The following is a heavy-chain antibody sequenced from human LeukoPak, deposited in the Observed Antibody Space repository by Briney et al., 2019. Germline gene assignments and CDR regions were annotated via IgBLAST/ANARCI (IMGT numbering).Heavy chain of an antibody. V-gene: IGHV3-23*01. CDR3: AKDRSGGGDYYFGMDV. CDR2: ISGSGGST. Sequence: GGSLRLSCAASAFTVSGNHMNWVRQAPGKGLEWVSSISGSGGSTYYADSVKGRFTISRDNSQNTLYLQMNSLRAEDTAVYYCAKDRSGGGDYYFGMDVWGPGTTVTVSS. D-gene: IGHD6-19*01. J-gene: IGHJ6*02. CDR1: AFTVSGNH.